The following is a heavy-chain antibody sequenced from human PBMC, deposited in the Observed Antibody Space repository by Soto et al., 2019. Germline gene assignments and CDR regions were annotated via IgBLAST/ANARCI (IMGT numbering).Heavy chain of an antibody. CDR1: GFTFSRDW. Sequence: EVQLVESGGGLVQPGGSLRLSCAASGFTFSRDWMSWVRQAPGKGLEWVANIKQDGSEKYYVDSVKGRFTISRDNAKNSLYLQMNSLRAEDTAVYYWAREGSSTSCYSDYWGQGTLVTVSS. D-gene: IGHD2-2*01. J-gene: IGHJ4*02. CDR3: AREGSSTSCYSDY. V-gene: IGHV3-7*01. CDR2: IKQDGSEK.